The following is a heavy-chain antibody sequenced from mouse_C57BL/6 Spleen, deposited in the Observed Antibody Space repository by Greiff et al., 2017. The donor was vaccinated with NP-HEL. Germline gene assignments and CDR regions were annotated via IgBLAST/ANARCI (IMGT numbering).Heavy chain of an antibody. CDR3: ARGDAYDVSAY. J-gene: IGHJ3*01. CDR2: IDPSDSYT. CDR1: GYTFTSYW. Sequence: QVQLQQPGAELVMPGASVKLSCKASGYTFTSYWMHWVKQRPGQGLEWIGEIDPSDSYTNYNQKFKGKSTLTVDKSSSTAYMQLSSLTSEDSAVYDCARGDAYDVSAYWGPGTLVTVAA. V-gene: IGHV1-69*01. D-gene: IGHD2-2*01.